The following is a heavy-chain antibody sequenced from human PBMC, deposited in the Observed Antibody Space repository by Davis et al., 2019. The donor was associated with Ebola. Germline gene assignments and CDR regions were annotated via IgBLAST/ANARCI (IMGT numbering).Heavy chain of an antibody. CDR3: AKEMRGLGAFDL. CDR1: EFTFSNYG. CDR2: MDVTGVNK. V-gene: IGHV3-23*01. Sequence: GESLKISCAASEFTFSNYGMHWVRQAPGKGLQWVSGMDVTGVNKQYADSVKGRFTISRDTSKNTLYLQMNSLRADDTAVYFCAKEMRGLGAFDLWGQGTLVTVAS. D-gene: IGHD3-16*01. J-gene: IGHJ3*01.